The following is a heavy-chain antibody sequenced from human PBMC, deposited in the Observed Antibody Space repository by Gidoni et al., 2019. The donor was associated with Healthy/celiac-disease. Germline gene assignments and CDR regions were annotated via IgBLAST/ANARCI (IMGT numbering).Heavy chain of an antibody. V-gene: IGHV4-31*03. Sequence: HVQLQESRPGLVKPSQTLSLTCTLSGGSISSGGSSWSCTRQHPWKGLEWIGYIYYSGSTYYNPSLKSRVTISVETSKNQFSLKMSSVTAADTAVYYCARSPQISAVPAPIDYWGQGTLVTVSS. D-gene: IGHD2-2*01. CDR1: GGSISSGGSS. J-gene: IGHJ4*02. CDR2: IYYSGST. CDR3: ARSPQISAVPAPIDY.